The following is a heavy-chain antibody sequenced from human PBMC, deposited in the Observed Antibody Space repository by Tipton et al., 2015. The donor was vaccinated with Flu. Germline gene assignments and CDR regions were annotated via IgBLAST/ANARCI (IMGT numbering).Heavy chain of an antibody. V-gene: IGHV4-31*03. CDR3: ARRDYSNYVSEPKNWFDP. J-gene: IGHJ5*02. CDR1: GDSISSGGAY. Sequence: TLSLTCTVSGDSISSGGAYWSGIRQHPGKGLEWIGSIYYSGSTYYNPSLQSRISISLDTSKNQFSLKLKFVTAADTAVYYCARRDYSNYVSEPKNWFDPWGHGTLVTVSS. CDR2: IYYSGST. D-gene: IGHD4-11*01.